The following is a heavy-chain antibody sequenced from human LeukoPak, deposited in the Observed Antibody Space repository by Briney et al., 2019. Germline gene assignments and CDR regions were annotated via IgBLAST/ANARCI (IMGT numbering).Heavy chain of an antibody. J-gene: IGHJ4*02. CDR2: IQFDGTYQ. CDR1: GFTFSTYS. V-gene: IGHV3-30*02. CDR3: AKDVVGQQWVENY. D-gene: IGHD6-19*01. Sequence: GGSLRLSCAASGFTFSTYSMHWVRQAPGKGLEWVGFIQFDGTYQLYGDSVKGRFTISRDNSKNTLYLQMNSLRPEDTAVYYCAKDVVGQQWVENYWGQGTLVTVSS.